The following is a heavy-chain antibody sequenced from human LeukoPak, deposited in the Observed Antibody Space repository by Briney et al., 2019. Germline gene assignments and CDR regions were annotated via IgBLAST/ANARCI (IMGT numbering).Heavy chain of an antibody. CDR1: GESLSSANW. J-gene: IGHJ4*02. Sequence: SETLSLTCAVSGESLSSANWWIWVRQPPGKGLEWIGEVYHDGSFNYNPSLKSRVTILLDMSKNQFSLSLTSMTVADTAVYYCARGKENLDFWGQGTLVTVSS. V-gene: IGHV4-4*02. CDR2: VYHDGSF. CDR3: ARGKENLDF. D-gene: IGHD2/OR15-2a*01.